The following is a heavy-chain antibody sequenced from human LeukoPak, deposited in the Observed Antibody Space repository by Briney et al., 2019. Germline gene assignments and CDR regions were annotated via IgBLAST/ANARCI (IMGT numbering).Heavy chain of an antibody. CDR3: ARLYSGTYELDP. D-gene: IGHD1-26*01. Sequence: GGSLRLSCAASGFNVVSNDMTWVRQAPGKGLEWVSIICIGGATNYADSVKGRFTISRDTSSNAVSLQMNSLKAEDTAIYYCARLYSGTYELDPWGQGTLVTVSS. CDR2: ICIGGAT. J-gene: IGHJ5*02. CDR1: GFNVVSND. V-gene: IGHV3-53*01.